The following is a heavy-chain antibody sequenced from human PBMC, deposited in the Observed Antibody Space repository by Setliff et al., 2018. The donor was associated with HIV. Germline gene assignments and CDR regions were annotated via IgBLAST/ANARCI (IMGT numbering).Heavy chain of an antibody. J-gene: IGHJ5*02. Sequence: ASVKVSCKASGYTFTTYAMHWVRQAPGQGLEWMGILNPSGSTVSAQKFRGRVTMTRDTSTNTVYMELSGLRSEDTAVYYCARGHGPAINSGRIKNWFDPWGEGTLVTVSS. CDR3: ARGHGPAINSGRIKNWFDP. D-gene: IGHD6-19*01. CDR1: GYTFTTYA. CDR2: LNPSGST. V-gene: IGHV1-46*01.